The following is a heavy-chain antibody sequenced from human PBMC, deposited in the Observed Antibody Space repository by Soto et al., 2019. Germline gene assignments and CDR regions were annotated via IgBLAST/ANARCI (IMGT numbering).Heavy chain of an antibody. J-gene: IGHJ4*02. CDR1: GYTFTSYG. CDR2: ISAYNGNT. V-gene: IGHV1-18*01. D-gene: IGHD6-19*01. Sequence: ASVKVSCKASGYTFTSYGISWVRQAPGQGLEWMGWISAYNGNTNYAQKLQGRVTMTTDTSTSTAYMELRSLRSDDTAVYYCASVTPIISSGCPHYYFASWGQGTLVTFPS. CDR3: ASVTPIISSGCPHYYFAS.